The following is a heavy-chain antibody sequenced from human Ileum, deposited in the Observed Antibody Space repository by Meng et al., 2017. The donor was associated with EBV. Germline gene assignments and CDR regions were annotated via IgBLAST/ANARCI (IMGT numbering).Heavy chain of an antibody. CDR3: ARDHGSSNWFYY. V-gene: IGHV4-39*07. Sequence: RQVQESGPRLGQPSETLSLTGTVAGDSVSGRNYYWGWIRQAPGKGLEWIGTAYYTGSTSYNPSLKSRVTISVDTSKSQLSLKVDSVTAADTAIYFCARDHGSSNWFYYWGQGTLVTVSS. CDR2: AYYTGST. D-gene: IGHD1-1*01. CDR1: GDSVSGRNYY. J-gene: IGHJ4*02.